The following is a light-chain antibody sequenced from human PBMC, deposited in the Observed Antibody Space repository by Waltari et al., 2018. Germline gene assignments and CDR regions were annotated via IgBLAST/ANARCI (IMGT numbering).Light chain of an antibody. V-gene: IGKV3-15*01. CDR2: DAS. CDR3: QQYHHWST. Sequence: EIVMTQSPATLPVSPGGRGTLSCWASQSIMTNVAWYQQKPGQAPRLLIYDASTRATDTPARFSGSGAGTDFTLTISSLQSEDFAVYYCQQYHHWSTFGGGTKVEI. CDR1: QSIMTN. J-gene: IGKJ4*01.